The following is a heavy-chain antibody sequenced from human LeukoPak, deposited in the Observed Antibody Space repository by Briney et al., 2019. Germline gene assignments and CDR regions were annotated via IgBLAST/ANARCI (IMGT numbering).Heavy chain of an antibody. Sequence: GGSLRLSCAASGFTFSSYGMHWVRQAPGKGLEWVAVISYDGSNKYYADSVKGRFTISRDNSKNTLYLQMNSLRAEDTAVYYCAGCSGGSCYREGGFDYWGQGTLVTVSP. V-gene: IGHV3-30*03. CDR1: GFTFSSYG. D-gene: IGHD2-15*01. J-gene: IGHJ4*02. CDR2: ISYDGSNK. CDR3: AGCSGGSCYREGGFDY.